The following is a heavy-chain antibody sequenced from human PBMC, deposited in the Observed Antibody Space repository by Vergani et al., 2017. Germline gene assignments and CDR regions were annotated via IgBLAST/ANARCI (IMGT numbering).Heavy chain of an antibody. Sequence: QVPLVQSGAAVKKPGASVKVSCTASGYTFTSYDINWVRQATGQGLEWMGWMNPNSGNTGYAQKFQGRVTMTRNTSISTAYMELSSLRSEDTAVYYCARGRRGTVTTGRWSLVDYWGQGTLVTVSS. D-gene: IGHD4-17*01. CDR1: GYTFTSYD. V-gene: IGHV1-8*01. J-gene: IGHJ4*02. CDR2: MNPNSGNT. CDR3: ARGRRGTVTTGRWSLVDY.